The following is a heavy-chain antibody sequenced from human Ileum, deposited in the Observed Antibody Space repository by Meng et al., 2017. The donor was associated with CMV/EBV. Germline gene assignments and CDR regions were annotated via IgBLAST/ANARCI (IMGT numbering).Heavy chain of an antibody. CDR3: ARGSHPFSNYVWFDP. D-gene: IGHD3-10*01. J-gene: IGHJ5*02. V-gene: IGHV4-39*07. CDR1: GGSTITTAHY. CDR2: IFYSGDT. Sequence: VSAPCPVTPSATLPPPCTVPGGSTITTAHYWGWIRQHTWKGREWIGSIFYSGDTYYSPSLRSRLTISLDTSKNQFSLNVNSVTAADTAVYYCARGSHPFSNYVWFDPWGQGTLVTVSS.